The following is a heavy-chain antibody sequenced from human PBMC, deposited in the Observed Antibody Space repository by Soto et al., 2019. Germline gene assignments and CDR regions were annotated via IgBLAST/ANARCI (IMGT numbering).Heavy chain of an antibody. CDR2: IYYSGST. V-gene: IGHV4-30-4*01. J-gene: IGHJ6*02. CDR1: GGSISSGDYY. D-gene: IGHD4-4*01. Sequence: SETLSLTCTVSGGSISSGDYYWSWIRQPPGKGLEWIGYIYYSGSTYYNPSLKSRVTISVDTSKNQFSLKLSSVTAADTAVYYCARDHTVTTAWDGMDVWGQGTTVTVSS. CDR3: ARDHTVTTAWDGMDV.